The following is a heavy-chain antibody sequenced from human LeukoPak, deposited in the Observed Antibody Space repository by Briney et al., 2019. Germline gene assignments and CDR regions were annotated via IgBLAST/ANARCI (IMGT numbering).Heavy chain of an antibody. CDR2: ITPNSGGT. Sequence: GASVKVSCKASGYTFTGYYMHWVRQAPGQGLEWVGWITPNSGGTNYAQKFQGRVTMTRDTSISTAYMELSRLRSDDTAVYYCARAQNCGGDCYLPYYYYYYMDVWGKGTTVTVSS. CDR1: GYTFTGYY. J-gene: IGHJ6*03. CDR3: ARAQNCGGDCYLPYYYYYYMDV. V-gene: IGHV1-2*02. D-gene: IGHD2-21*01.